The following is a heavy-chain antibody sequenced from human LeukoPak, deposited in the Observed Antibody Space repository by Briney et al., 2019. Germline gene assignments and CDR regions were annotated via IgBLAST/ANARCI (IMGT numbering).Heavy chain of an antibody. CDR2: INYSGST. D-gene: IGHD3-3*01. V-gene: IGHV4-34*01. CDR3: ARGLSYDFWSGYYTNYYYGMDV. J-gene: IGHJ6*02. CDR1: GGSFSGYY. Sequence: PSETLSLTCAVYGGSFSGYYWSWIRQPPGKGLEWIGEINYSGSTNYNPSLKSRVTISVDTSKNQFSLKLSSVTAADTAVYYCARGLSYDFWSGYYTNYYYGMDVWGQGTTVTVSS.